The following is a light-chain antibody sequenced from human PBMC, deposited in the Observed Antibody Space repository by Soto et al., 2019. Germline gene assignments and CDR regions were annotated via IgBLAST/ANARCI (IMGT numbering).Light chain of an antibody. V-gene: IGKV3-20*01. CDR2: GAS. J-gene: IGKJ1*01. CDR3: QQYGSSGT. CDR1: QDIRSS. Sequence: EIVLTQSPGTLSVSPGERATLSCRASQDIRSSLAWYQQKPGQAPRLLIYGASNRATGIPDRFSGSGSGTDFTLTISRLEPEDFAVYYCQQYGSSGTFGQGTKVDIK.